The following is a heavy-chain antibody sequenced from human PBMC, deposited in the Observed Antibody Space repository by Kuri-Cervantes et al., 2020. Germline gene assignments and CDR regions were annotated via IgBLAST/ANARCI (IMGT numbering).Heavy chain of an antibody. CDR2: ISAYNGNT. V-gene: IGHV1-18*01. D-gene: IGHD7-27*01. CDR3: ARVTRSWGGNYYYYGMDV. J-gene: IGHJ6*02. CDR1: GYTFTSYG. Sequence: ASVKVSCKASGYTFTSYGISWVRQAPGQGLEWMGWISAYNGNTNYAQKLQGRVTMTTDTSTSTAYMELRSLRSEDTAVYYCARVTRSWGGNYYYYGMDVWGQGTTVTVSS.